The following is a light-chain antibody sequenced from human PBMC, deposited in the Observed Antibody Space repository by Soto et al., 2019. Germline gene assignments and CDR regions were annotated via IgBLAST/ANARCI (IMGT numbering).Light chain of an antibody. J-gene: IGLJ2*01. CDR2: GNS. CDR3: QSYDSSLSVV. CDR1: SSNIGAGYD. V-gene: IGLV1-40*01. Sequence: QSVLTQPPSVSGAPGQRVTISCTGSSSNIGAGYDVHWYQQLPGTAPKLLIYGNSNRPSGVPDRFSGPKSGTSASLAITGLQAEDEADYYCQSYDSSLSVVFGGGTTLTVL.